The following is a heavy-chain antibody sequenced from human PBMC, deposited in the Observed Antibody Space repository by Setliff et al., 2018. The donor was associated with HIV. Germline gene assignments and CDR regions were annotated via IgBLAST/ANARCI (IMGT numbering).Heavy chain of an antibody. J-gene: IGHJ4*02. CDR1: GFTFSSYT. D-gene: IGHD5-18*01. CDR2: ISSSSYYI. V-gene: IGHV3-21*01. CDR3: ASIELAAMIPVDY. Sequence: GESLKISCAASGFTFSSYTMNWVRQAPGKGLEWVSSISSSSYYIYYADSVKGRFTISRDNAKNSLFLQMNSLRAEDTAVYYCASIELAAMIPVDYWGQGTLVTVSS.